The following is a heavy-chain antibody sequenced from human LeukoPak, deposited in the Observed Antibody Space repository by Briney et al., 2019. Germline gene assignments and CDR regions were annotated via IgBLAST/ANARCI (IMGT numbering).Heavy chain of an antibody. D-gene: IGHD4-17*01. J-gene: IGHJ4*02. CDR3: ARETTVTSRSFDY. CDR1: GYTFTSYG. Sequence: GASVKVSCKASGYTFTSYGIIWLRQAPGQGLEWMGWISAYNGNTNYAQMFQGRVTMTTDTSTSTAYMELRSLRSDDTAVYYCARETTVTSRSFDYWGQGTLVTVSS. V-gene: IGHV1-18*01. CDR2: ISAYNGNT.